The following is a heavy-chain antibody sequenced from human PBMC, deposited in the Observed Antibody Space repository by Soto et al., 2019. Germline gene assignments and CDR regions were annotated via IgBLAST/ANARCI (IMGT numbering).Heavy chain of an antibody. CDR3: ASWDYDVLTGYSYDD. J-gene: IGHJ4*02. V-gene: IGHV1-69*01. Sequence: QVQLVQSGAEVKKPGSSVKVSCKASGGTFNNYGMGWVRQAPGQGLEWMGGIIPMTRRTNYAQKFQGRVTVTAAASRTTAYMELRGLRSEDTAVYYCASWDYDVLTGYSYDDWGQGTLVTVSS. CDR1: GGTFNNYG. D-gene: IGHD3-9*01. CDR2: IIPMTRRT.